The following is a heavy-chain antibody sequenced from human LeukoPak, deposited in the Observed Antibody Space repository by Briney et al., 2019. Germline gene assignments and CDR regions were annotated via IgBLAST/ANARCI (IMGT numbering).Heavy chain of an antibody. CDR3: RKSGWNLFFF. CDR1: GLTLRCFE. V-gene: IGHV3-48*03. D-gene: IGHD6-19*01. Sequence: GGSLRLLYFAFGLTLRCFEPHCVRQAPGKGLEWVSYISSSGGTISYADSVKGRFTISRDNAKNSLYLQMNSLRAGDTAIYYLRKSGWNLFFFWGQGTLVTVSS. J-gene: IGHJ4*02. CDR2: ISSSGGTI.